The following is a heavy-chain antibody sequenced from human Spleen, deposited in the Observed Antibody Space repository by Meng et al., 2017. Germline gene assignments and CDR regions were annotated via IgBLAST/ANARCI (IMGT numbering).Heavy chain of an antibody. CDR2: INPNSGGT. J-gene: IGHJ4*02. Sequence: QAQLLQSWTVVKKPGASVKVSCKASGYTFAAYWIQWVRQAPGQGLEWMGRINPNSGGTNYAQNFQGRVTMTRDTSISTAYMDLSRLRSDDTAVYYCARVGETDTSMVLDYWGQGTLVTVSS. V-gene: IGHV1-2*06. D-gene: IGHD5-18*01. CDR3: ARVGETDTSMVLDY. CDR1: GYTFAAYW.